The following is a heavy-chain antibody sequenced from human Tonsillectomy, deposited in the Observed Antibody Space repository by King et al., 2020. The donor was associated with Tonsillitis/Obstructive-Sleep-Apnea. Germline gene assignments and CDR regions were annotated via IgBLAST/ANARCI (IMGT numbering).Heavy chain of an antibody. J-gene: IGHJ6*03. CDR1: GFTFSSYG. Sequence: VQLVESGGGVVQPGRSLRLSCAASGFTFSSYGMHWVRQAPGKGLEWVAVIWYDGSNKYYADSVKGRFTISRDNSKNTLYLQMNSLRAEDTAVYYCARVVSGRVVGGYYMGGWGKGTTVTVSS. V-gene: IGHV3-33*01. D-gene: IGHD2-15*01. CDR2: IWYDGSNK. CDR3: ARVVSGRVVGGYYMGG.